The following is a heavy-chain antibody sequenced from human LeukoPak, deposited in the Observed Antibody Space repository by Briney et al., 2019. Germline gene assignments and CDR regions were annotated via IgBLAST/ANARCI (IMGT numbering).Heavy chain of an antibody. J-gene: IGHJ4*02. Sequence: PSEILSLTCTVSGGSISSYHWSWIRQPPGKGLEWIGYIYYSGSTNYNPSLKSRVTISVDTSKNQFSLKLSSVTAADTAVYYCAAAYMVRGVIVWGQGTLVTVSS. D-gene: IGHD3-10*01. CDR2: IYYSGST. V-gene: IGHV4-59*01. CDR1: GGSISSYH. CDR3: AAAYMVRGVIV.